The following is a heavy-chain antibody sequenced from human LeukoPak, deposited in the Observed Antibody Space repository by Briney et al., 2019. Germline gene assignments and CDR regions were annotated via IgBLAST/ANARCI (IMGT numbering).Heavy chain of an antibody. CDR2: IYYSGST. Sequence: PSETLSLTCTVSGGSISSYYWSWIRRPPGKGLEWIGYIYYSGSTNYNPSLKSRVTISVDTSKNQFSLKLSSVTAADTAVYYCARAVTIFGVVIGDAFDIWGQGTMATVSS. V-gene: IGHV4-59*01. D-gene: IGHD3-3*01. CDR3: ARAVTIFGVVIGDAFDI. J-gene: IGHJ3*02. CDR1: GGSISSYY.